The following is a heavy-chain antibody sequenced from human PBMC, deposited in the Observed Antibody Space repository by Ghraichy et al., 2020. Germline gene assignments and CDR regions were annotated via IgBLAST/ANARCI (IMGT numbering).Heavy chain of an antibody. V-gene: IGHV2-70*04. CDR3: ARELYCSGGSCYPDY. D-gene: IGHD2-15*01. CDR2: IDWDDDK. CDR1: GFSLTTSGMR. Sequence: SGPTRVKPTQTLTLTCTFSGFSLTTSGMRVSWIRQPPGKALEWLARIDWDDDKFYSTSLKTRLTISKDTSKTQVVLTMTNMDPVDTATYYCARELYCSGGSCYPDYWGQGTLVTVSS. J-gene: IGHJ4*02.